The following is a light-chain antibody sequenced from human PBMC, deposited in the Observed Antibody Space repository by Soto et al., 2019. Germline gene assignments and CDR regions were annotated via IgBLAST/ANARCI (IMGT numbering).Light chain of an antibody. CDR3: QQRSKWRT. V-gene: IGKV3-11*01. CDR2: DAS. J-gene: IGKJ1*01. Sequence: EIVWTQSPATLSVSPGERATLSCRASQSVSGYLAWYQQKPGQAPRLLIYDASKRATGIPARLSGSGFGTDFTLTISSLEPEDSAVYYCQQRSKWRTFGQGTKVDIK. CDR1: QSVSGY.